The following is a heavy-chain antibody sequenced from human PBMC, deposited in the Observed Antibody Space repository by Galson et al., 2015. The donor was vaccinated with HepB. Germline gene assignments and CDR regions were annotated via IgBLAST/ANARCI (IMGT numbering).Heavy chain of an antibody. CDR2: IYWDDDK. CDR1: GFSISSSGVG. CDR3: AHRRNQYSDVLTGYFRDAFDI. D-gene: IGHD3-9*01. J-gene: IGHJ3*02. Sequence: PALVKPTQSLTLTCTLSGFSISSSGVGVGWVRQPPGKALEWLAIIYWDDDKRYRPSLKSRLTITKDTSKNQVVLTMSNVDPVDTATYYCAHRRNQYSDVLTGYFRDAFDIWGQGTMVTVSS. V-gene: IGHV2-5*02.